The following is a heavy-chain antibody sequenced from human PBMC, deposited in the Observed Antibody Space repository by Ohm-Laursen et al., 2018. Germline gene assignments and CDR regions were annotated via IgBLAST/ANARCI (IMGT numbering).Heavy chain of an antibody. V-gene: IGHV3-15*01. D-gene: IGHD1-1*01. Sequence: SLRLSCAASGFTFSTYGMNWLRQAPGKGLAWVGRIKSKIDGATTDYAAPVKGRFTISRDDSKNTLYLQMNSLKTEDTAVYYCTTDWTTGTTGFDYWGQGTLVTVSS. CDR2: IKSKIDGATT. J-gene: IGHJ4*02. CDR1: GFTFSTYG. CDR3: TTDWTTGTTGFDY.